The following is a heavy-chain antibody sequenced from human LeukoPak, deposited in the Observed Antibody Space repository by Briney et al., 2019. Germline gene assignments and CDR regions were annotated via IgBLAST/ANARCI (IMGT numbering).Heavy chain of an antibody. V-gene: IGHV3-23*01. CDR3: ARDEYSSSLDY. D-gene: IGHD6-19*01. CDR1: GFTFSNYA. J-gene: IGHJ4*02. Sequence: GGSLRLSCAASGFTFSNYATSWVRQAPGKGLEWVSGISGSGGSIYYADSVKGRFTISRDNSKNTLYLQMNSLRAEDTAVYYCARDEYSSSLDYWGQGTLVTVSS. CDR2: ISGSGGSI.